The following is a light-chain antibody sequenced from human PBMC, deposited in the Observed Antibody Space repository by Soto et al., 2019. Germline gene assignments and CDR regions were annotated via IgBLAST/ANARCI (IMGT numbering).Light chain of an antibody. CDR1: SSDVGGYNY. Sequence: QSVLTQPASVSGSPGQSITISCTGTSSDVGGYNYVSWYQQHPGKAHKLMIYDVSNRPSGVSNRFSGSKSGNTASLTISGLQAEDEADYYCSSYTSSSPVVFGGGTQLTVL. CDR3: SSYTSSSPVV. J-gene: IGLJ2*01. CDR2: DVS. V-gene: IGLV2-14*01.